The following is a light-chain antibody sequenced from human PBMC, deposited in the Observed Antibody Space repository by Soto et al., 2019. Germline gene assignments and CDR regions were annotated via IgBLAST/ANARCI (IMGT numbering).Light chain of an antibody. J-gene: IGKJ2*01. CDR2: GAS. Sequence: EIVMTQSPATLSVSPGERASLSCRASQSVGSNLAWYQQTAGQAPRLLIYGASTRATGIPARFGGSGSGTDFTLTISRLQSEDFAVYSCQQYTNWPYTFGQGTKLEIK. CDR1: QSVGSN. V-gene: IGKV3-15*01. CDR3: QQYTNWPYT.